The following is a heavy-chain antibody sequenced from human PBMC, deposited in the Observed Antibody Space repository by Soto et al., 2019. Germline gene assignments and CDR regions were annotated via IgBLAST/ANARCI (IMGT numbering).Heavy chain of an antibody. V-gene: IGHV3-33*01. CDR1: GFTFSTYG. Sequence: GGSLRLSCAASGFTFSTYGMHWVRQAPGKGLEWVAVIWYDGSNKDYADSVKGRFTISRDNSKNKLYLQMNSMRAEDTAVYYCAAYIAAAGTRALYYYYYGMDVWGQGTTVTVSS. CDR2: IWYDGSNK. D-gene: IGHD6-13*01. CDR3: AAYIAAAGTRALYYYYYGMDV. J-gene: IGHJ6*02.